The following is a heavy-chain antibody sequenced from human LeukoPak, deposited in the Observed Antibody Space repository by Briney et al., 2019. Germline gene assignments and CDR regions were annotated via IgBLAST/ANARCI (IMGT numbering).Heavy chain of an antibody. V-gene: IGHV4-61*02. D-gene: IGHD3-22*01. J-gene: IGHJ3*02. CDR2: IYTSGKT. CDR1: GGSISRGSYY. CDR3: VRGNYDNRGYSNAFDI. Sequence: SETLSLTCTVSGGSISRGSYYWSWIRQPAGKGLEWIGRIYTSGKTNSNPSLKSRVTISVDTSKNQFSLKLTPVTAADTAVYYCVRGNYDNRGYSNAFDIWGQGAMVTVSS.